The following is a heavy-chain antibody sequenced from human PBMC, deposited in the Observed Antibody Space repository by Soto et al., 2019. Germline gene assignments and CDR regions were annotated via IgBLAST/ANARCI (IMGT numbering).Heavy chain of an antibody. D-gene: IGHD3-3*01. CDR3: AKAHTPSYYDFWSGYSYYYYYYGMDV. J-gene: IGHJ6*02. CDR2: ISGSGGST. V-gene: IGHV3-23*01. CDR1: GFTFSSYA. Sequence: GSLRLSCAASGFTFSSYAMSWVRQAPGKGLEWVSAISGSGGSTYYADSVKGRFTISRDNSKNTLYLQMNSLRAEDTAVYYCAKAHTPSYYDFWSGYSYYYYYYGMDVWGQGTTVTVSS.